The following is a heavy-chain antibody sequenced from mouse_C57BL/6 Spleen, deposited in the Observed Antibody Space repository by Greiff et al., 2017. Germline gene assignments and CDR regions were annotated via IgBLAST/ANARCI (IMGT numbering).Heavy chain of an antibody. Sequence: VQLQQPGAELVKPGASVTMSCKASGYTFTSYWMPWVKQRPGQGLEWIGYINPSSGYTKYNQKFKDKATLTADKSSSTAYMQLSSLTYEDSAVXYCARKGFDYWGQGTTLTVSS. J-gene: IGHJ2*01. CDR2: INPSSGYT. CDR1: GYTFTSYW. CDR3: ARKGFDY. V-gene: IGHV1-7*01.